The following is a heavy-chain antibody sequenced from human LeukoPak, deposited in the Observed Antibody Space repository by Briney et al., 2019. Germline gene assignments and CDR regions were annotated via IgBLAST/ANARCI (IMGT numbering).Heavy chain of an antibody. D-gene: IGHD1-26*01. J-gene: IGHJ4*02. CDR3: ASTVGATLFDY. Sequence: GGSLRLSCAASGFTFSSYAMSWVRQAPGKGVEWVSAISGSGGSTYYADSVKGRFTISRDNAKNSLYLQMNSLRAEDTAVYYCASTVGATLFDYWGQGTLVTVSS. CDR1: GFTFSSYA. CDR2: ISGSGGST. V-gene: IGHV3-23*01.